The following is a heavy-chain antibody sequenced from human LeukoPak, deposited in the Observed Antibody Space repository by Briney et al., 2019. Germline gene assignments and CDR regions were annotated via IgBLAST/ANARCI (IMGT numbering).Heavy chain of an antibody. J-gene: IGHJ2*01. Sequence: SETLSLTCTVSGGSISSGDYYWSWIRQPPGKGLEWIGYIYYSGSTYYNPSLKGRVTISVDTSKNQFSLKLSSVTAADTAVYYCASRDTTSYWYFDLWGRGTLVTVSS. CDR1: GGSISSGDYY. D-gene: IGHD4-17*01. CDR2: IYYSGST. CDR3: ASRDTTSYWYFDL. V-gene: IGHV4-30-4*01.